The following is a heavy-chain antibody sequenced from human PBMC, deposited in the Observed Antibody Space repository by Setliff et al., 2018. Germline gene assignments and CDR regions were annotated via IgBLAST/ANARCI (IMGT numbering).Heavy chain of an antibody. CDR1: GFTFSSYW. V-gene: IGHV3-74*01. D-gene: IGHD5-18*01. CDR2: INSDGSST. J-gene: IGHJ4*02. Sequence: GGSLRLSCAASGFTFSSYWMHWVRQVPGKGLVWVSRINSDGSSTSYADSVKGRFTISRDNAKNSLYLQMNSLRAEDTAVYYCARNTDLRNGFDYWGQGTLVTVSS. CDR3: ARNTDLRNGFDY.